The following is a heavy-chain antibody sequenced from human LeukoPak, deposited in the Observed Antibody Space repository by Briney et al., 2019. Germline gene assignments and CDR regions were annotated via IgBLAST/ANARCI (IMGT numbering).Heavy chain of an antibody. Sequence: SSETLSLTCAVYGGSFSGYYWSWIRQPPGKGLEWIGEINHSGSTNYNPSLKSRVTISVDTSKNQFSLKLSSVTAADTAVYYCAREGRVPHYDFWSGYYRGYYGMDVWGQGTTVTVSS. CDR2: INHSGST. J-gene: IGHJ6*02. D-gene: IGHD3-3*01. V-gene: IGHV4-34*01. CDR1: GGSFSGYY. CDR3: AREGRVPHYDFWSGYYRGYYGMDV.